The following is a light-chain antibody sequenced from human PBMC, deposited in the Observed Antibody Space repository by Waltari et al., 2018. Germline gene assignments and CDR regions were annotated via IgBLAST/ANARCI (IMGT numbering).Light chain of an antibody. CDR2: GAS. J-gene: IGKJ1*01. CDR1: QSVSSN. CDR3: QQYNNWPPVT. Sequence: EIVMTQSPATLSVSPGERATLSCRASQSVSSNLAWYQQKPGQAPRLLIYGASTRATGIPARFSGSGSGTEFTLTISSMQSEDFAVYYCQQYNNWPPVTFGQGTRVEIK. V-gene: IGKV3-15*01.